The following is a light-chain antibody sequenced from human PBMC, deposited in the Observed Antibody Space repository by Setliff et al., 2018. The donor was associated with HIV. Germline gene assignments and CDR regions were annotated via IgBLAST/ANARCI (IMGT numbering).Light chain of an antibody. J-gene: IGLJ1*01. Sequence: QSVLTQPPSASGSPGQSVTISCTGTSSDVGGYNYVSWYQHHPGKAPKLMIYEVTKRPSGVPDRFSASKSGNTASLTVSGLQAEDDANYYCSSYTSTYTLYVFGTGTKVTVL. CDR2: EVT. CDR3: SSYTSTYTLYV. V-gene: IGLV2-8*01. CDR1: SSDVGGYNY.